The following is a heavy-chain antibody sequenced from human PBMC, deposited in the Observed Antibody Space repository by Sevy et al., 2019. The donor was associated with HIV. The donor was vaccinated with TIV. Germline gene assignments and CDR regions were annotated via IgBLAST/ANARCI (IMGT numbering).Heavy chain of an antibody. V-gene: IGHV3-23*01. CDR2: ISGSGGGT. CDR3: AKFFPHDAFDI. D-gene: IGHD3-3*01. CDR1: GFTFSTYA. J-gene: IGHJ3*02. Sequence: GGSLRLSCAASGFTFSTYAMSWVRQAPGKGLEWVSAISGSGGGTFYADSMKGRFTISRDNSKNTLYLQMNSLRVEDTAVYYCAKFFPHDAFDIWGQGTMVTVSS.